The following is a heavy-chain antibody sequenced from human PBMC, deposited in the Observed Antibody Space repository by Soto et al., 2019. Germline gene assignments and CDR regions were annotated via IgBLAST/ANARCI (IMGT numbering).Heavy chain of an antibody. CDR2: ITSNGGNT. Sequence: PGGSLRLSCAASGFSFSNVWMTWVRQAPGKGLEYVSVITSNGGNTDYASSVKGRFTISRDNSKNTLYLQMGSLRAEDMAVYYCARRIPFGYGMDVWGQGTTVTVSS. CDR3: ARRIPFGYGMDV. J-gene: IGHJ6*02. D-gene: IGHD2-21*01. CDR1: GFSFSNVW. V-gene: IGHV3-64*01.